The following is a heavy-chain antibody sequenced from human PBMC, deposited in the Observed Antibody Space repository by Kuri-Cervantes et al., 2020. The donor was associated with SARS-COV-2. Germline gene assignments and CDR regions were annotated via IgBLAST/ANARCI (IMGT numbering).Heavy chain of an antibody. Sequence: LSLTCAASGFTLSGYGMHWVRQAPGKGLEWVAVIWYGGSNKYYADSVKGRFTISRDNSKNTLYLQMNSLRAEDTAVYYCAKDGISGVVGLLPYYFDYWGQGTLVTVSS. CDR1: GFTLSGYG. CDR2: IWYGGSNK. CDR3: AKDGISGVVGLLPYYFDY. V-gene: IGHV3-30*18. J-gene: IGHJ4*02. D-gene: IGHD1-14*01.